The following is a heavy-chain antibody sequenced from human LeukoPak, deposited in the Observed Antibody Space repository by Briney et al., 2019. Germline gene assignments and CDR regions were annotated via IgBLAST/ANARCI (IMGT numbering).Heavy chain of an antibody. CDR2: INYSGST. Sequence: SQTLSLTCTVSGGSISSTDYYWSWIRQPPGKGLEWIAYINYSGSTYYNPSLKSRVTISVDTSKNQFSLKLSSVTAADTAVYYCAREAVGSGSYDYWGQGTLVTVSS. CDR1: GGSISSTDYY. CDR3: AREAVGSGSYDY. V-gene: IGHV4-30-4*01. D-gene: IGHD3-10*01. J-gene: IGHJ4*02.